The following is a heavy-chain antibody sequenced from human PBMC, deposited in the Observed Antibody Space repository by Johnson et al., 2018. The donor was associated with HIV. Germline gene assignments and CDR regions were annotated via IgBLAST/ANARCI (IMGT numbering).Heavy chain of an antibody. CDR1: GFTFSSYW. J-gene: IGHJ3*02. D-gene: IGHD4-17*01. CDR2: IKQDGSEK. Sequence: VQLVESGGGLVQPGGSLRLSCAASGFTFSSYWMSWVRQAPGKGLEWVANIKQDGSEKYYVDSVKGRFTISRDNAKNSLYLQMNSLRAEDTAVYYCAKLPVLYGDFDDAFNIWGQGTMVTVSS. CDR3: AKLPVLYGDFDDAFNI. V-gene: IGHV3-7*01.